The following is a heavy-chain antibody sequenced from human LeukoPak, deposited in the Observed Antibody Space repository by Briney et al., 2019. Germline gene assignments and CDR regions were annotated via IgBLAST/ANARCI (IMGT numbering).Heavy chain of an antibody. J-gene: IGHJ6*02. CDR1: GYTLTELS. CDR2: FDPEDGET. CDR3: ATDPTTRRRRPTSAYGMDV. V-gene: IGHV1-24*01. D-gene: IGHD1-1*01. Sequence: ASVKVSCKVSGYTLTELSMHWVRQAPGKGLEWMGGFDPEDGETIYAQKFQGRVTMTEDTSTDTAYMELSSLRSEDTAVYYCATDPTTRRRRPTSAYGMDVWGQGTTVTVSS.